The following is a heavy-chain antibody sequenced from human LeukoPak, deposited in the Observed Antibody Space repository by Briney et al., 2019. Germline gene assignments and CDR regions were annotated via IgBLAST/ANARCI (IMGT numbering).Heavy chain of an antibody. Sequence: SETLSLTCTVSGGSISSYYWTWIRQPPGKGLEWIGSLYYSGSTNYNPSLKSRVTISVDTSKNQFSLKLSSVTAADTAVYYCARGRDGYKLRRDPWFDPWGQGTLATVSS. CDR2: LYYSGST. CDR3: ARGRDGYKLRRDPWFDP. D-gene: IGHD5-24*01. V-gene: IGHV4-59*12. CDR1: GGSISSYY. J-gene: IGHJ5*02.